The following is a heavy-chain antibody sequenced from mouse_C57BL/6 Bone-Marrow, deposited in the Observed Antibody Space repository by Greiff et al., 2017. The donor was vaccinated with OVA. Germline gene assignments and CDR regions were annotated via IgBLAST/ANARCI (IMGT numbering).Heavy chain of an antibody. J-gene: IGHJ2*01. CDR1: GYTFTSYT. CDR3: TRGYYFDY. V-gene: IGHV1-4*01. CDR2: IDPTNDYT. Sequence: VKLMESGAELARPGASVKMSCKASGYTFTSYTINWVKQRPGKGLEWIGYIDPTNDYTNYNQKFKGKATLTADKSSSTAYMQLSSLTSEDSAVYYCTRGYYFDYWGQGTTLTVSS.